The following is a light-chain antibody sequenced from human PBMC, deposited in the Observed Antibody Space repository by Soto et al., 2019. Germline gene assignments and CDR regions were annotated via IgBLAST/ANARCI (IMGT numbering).Light chain of an antibody. CDR1: QSLNSL. J-gene: IGKJ1*01. V-gene: IGKV1-5*01. CDR2: DAS. CDR3: QQYNSYSSWK. Sequence: DIQMTHSPSTLSASVLYRVAITCRASQSLNSLLALYQQKPGRAPKLLIYDASTLESGVPSRFSGSGSVTEITLTISSLQTDDFATYYCQQYNSYSSWKFGQGTKVDIK.